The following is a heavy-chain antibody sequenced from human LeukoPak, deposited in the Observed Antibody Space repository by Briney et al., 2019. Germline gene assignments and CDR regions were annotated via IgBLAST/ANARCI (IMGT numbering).Heavy chain of an antibody. CDR3: VRDMDV. CDR1: GFTFSSYW. V-gene: IGHV3-7*05. Sequence: GGSLRLSCVPSGFTFSSYWMTWVRQAPGKGLEWVANINQDGHEKNYVDSVKGRFTMSRDNPKNSVYLQMNSLRAEDMAVYFCVRDMDVWAQGTTVTVSS. J-gene: IGHJ6*02. CDR2: INQDGHEK.